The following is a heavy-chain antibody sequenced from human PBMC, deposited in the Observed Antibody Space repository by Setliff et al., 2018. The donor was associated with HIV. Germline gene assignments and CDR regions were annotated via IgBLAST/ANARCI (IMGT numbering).Heavy chain of an antibody. D-gene: IGHD6-13*01. Sequence: ASETLSLTCSVSGASISSSSNSWGWIRQPPGKGLEWIGSLYSSGRTYYKSSLKSRVNISVDASRNQFSLRLDSLTAADTAIYYCAGSYGSSWFGPFDYWGQGTRVTVSS. CDR3: AGSYGSSWFGPFDY. V-gene: IGHV4-39*01. J-gene: IGHJ4*02. CDR1: GASISSSSNS. CDR2: LYSSGRT.